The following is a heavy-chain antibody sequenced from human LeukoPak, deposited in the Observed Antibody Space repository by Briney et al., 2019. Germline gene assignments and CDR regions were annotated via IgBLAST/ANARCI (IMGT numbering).Heavy chain of an antibody. V-gene: IGHV4-31*03. CDR3: AREPLRDCSSTSCRTNYYYYYYMDV. CDR1: GGSISSSSYY. Sequence: SETLSLTCTVSGGSISSSSYYWGWIRQPPGKGLEWIGYIYYSGSTYYNPSLKSRVTISVDMSKNQFSLKLSSVTAADTAVYYCAREPLRDCSSTSCRTNYYYYYYMDVRGKGTTVTVSS. D-gene: IGHD2-2*01. CDR2: IYYSGST. J-gene: IGHJ6*03.